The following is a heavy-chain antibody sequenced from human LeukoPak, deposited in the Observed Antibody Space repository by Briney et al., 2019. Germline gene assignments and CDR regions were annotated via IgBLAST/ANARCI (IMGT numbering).Heavy chain of an antibody. CDR1: GFTFSDYY. J-gene: IGHJ3*02. Sequence: PGGSLRLSCAASGFTFSDYYMSWIRQAPGKGLEWVSYISSSGSTIYYADSVKGRFTISRDNAKNSLYLQMNSLRAEDTAVYYCARIPYSSSLTDAFDIWGQGTMVTVYS. V-gene: IGHV3-11*01. D-gene: IGHD6-6*01. CDR3: ARIPYSSSLTDAFDI. CDR2: ISSSGSTI.